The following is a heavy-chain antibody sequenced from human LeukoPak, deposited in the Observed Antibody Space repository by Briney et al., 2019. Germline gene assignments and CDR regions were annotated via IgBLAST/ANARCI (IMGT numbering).Heavy chain of an antibody. J-gene: IGHJ4*02. V-gene: IGHV4-30-2*01. CDR3: ARRDTAMGLFDY. CDR2: IYHSGST. D-gene: IGHD5-18*01. CDR1: GGSISSGGYS. Sequence: KPSETLSLTCAVSGGSISSGGYSWSWIRQPPGKGLEWIGYIYHSGSTYYNPSLKNRVTISVDRSKNQFSLKLSSVTAADTAVYYCARRDTAMGLFDYWGQGTLVTVSS.